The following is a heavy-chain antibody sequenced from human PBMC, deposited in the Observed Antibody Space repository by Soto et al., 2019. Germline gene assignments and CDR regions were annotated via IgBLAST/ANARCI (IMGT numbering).Heavy chain of an antibody. V-gene: IGHV5-10-1*01. J-gene: IGHJ4*02. D-gene: IGHD2-15*01. Sequence: PGESLKISCKGSGYSFTSYWISWVRQMPVKGLEWMGRIDPSDSYTNYSPSFQSHVTISADKSISTAYLQWSSLKASDTAMYYCARHPVSLGYCSGGSCYSADYWGQGTLVTVSS. CDR1: GYSFTSYW. CDR3: ARHPVSLGYCSGGSCYSADY. CDR2: IDPSDSYT.